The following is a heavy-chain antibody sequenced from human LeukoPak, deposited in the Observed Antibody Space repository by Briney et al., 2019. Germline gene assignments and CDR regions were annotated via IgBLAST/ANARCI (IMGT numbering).Heavy chain of an antibody. V-gene: IGHV4-59*01. D-gene: IGHD6-13*01. Sequence: SETLSLTCTVSGGSISSYYWSWIRQPPGKGLEGIGYIYYSGSTNYNPSLTSRVTISVDTSKNQFSLKLSSVTAADTAVYYCARSSWYDGMGYWGQGTLVTVSS. CDR3: ARSSWYDGMGY. CDR2: IYYSGST. CDR1: GGSISSYY. J-gene: IGHJ4*02.